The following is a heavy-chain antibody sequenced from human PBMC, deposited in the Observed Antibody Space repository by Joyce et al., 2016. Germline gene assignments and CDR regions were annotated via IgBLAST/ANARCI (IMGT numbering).Heavy chain of an antibody. CDR3: ARRPYNVHTSLGSDWYFDL. V-gene: IGHV4-38-2*02. D-gene: IGHD5-18*01. J-gene: IGHJ2*01. CDR2: VSLYGIT. CDR1: NYSISTIYF. Sequence: QVPLQESGPGLVRPSETLSLTCTISNYSISTIYFWGWIRQPPGKGLEWIGSVSLYGITHDNPSLKNRVSMSLDPSKRQFSLMVSSVTAADTAVYFCARRPYNVHTSLGSDWYFDLWGRGTLVTVSS.